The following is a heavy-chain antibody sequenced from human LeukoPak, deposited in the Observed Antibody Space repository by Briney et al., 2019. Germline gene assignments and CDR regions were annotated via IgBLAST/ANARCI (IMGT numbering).Heavy chain of an antibody. Sequence: GGSLRLSCAASGFTFSSYAMSWVRQAPGKGLEWVSAISGSGGSTYYADSVKGRFTISRDNSKNTPYLQMNSLRAEDTAVYYCAKDSIGPYYGDLFDYWGQGTLVTVSS. V-gene: IGHV3-23*01. J-gene: IGHJ4*02. CDR2: ISGSGGST. CDR1: GFTFSSYA. D-gene: IGHD4-17*01. CDR3: AKDSIGPYYGDLFDY.